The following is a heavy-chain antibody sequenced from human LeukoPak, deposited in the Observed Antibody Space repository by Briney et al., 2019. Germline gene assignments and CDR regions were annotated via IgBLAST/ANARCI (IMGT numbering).Heavy chain of an antibody. CDR1: GFSFSSHW. CDR3: ARGGSYHAFDI. J-gene: IGHJ3*02. Sequence: GGSLSLSCEASGFSFSSHWIYWVRQAKGKGLVCVSRINNDGSGTTYADSVKGRFTISRDNAKNTVYLQMNSLRVEDTAVYYCARGGSYHAFDIWGQGTTVTVSS. CDR2: INNDGSGT. D-gene: IGHD1-26*01. V-gene: IGHV3-74*01.